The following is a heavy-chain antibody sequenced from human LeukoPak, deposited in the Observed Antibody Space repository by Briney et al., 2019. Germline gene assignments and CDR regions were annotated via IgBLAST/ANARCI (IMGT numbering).Heavy chain of an antibody. CDR1: GDIFTGYY. Sequence: ASVKVSCKSSGDIFTGYYMHWVRQAPGQGLEWMGWINPNSGGTNYAQKFQGRVTMTRDTSISTAYMELSRLRSDDTAVYYCARASRRGGNVEMAYWGQGTLVTVSS. CDR3: ARASRRGGNVEMAY. V-gene: IGHV1-2*02. CDR2: INPNSGGT. D-gene: IGHD5-24*01. J-gene: IGHJ4*02.